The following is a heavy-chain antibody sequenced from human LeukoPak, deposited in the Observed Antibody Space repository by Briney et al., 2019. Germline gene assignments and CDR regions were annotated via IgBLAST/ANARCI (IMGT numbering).Heavy chain of an antibody. CDR3: ARATDAIFDWFDS. CDR2: MYYSGST. D-gene: IGHD2-21*02. V-gene: IGHV4-30-4*01. Sequence: SETLSLTCTVSGVSVSGGNYIWTWIRPPPGKGLEWIGYMYYSGSTYYNPSLKSRVIISVDPSMNQFTLKLTSVSAADTAMYYCARATDAIFDWFDSWGQGTLVTVSS. CDR1: GVSVSGGNYI. J-gene: IGHJ5*01.